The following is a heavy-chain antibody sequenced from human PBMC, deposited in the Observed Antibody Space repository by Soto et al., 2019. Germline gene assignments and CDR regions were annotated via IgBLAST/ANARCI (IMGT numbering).Heavy chain of an antibody. J-gene: IGHJ5*02. CDR1: GGSFSDNY. V-gene: IGHV4-34*01. Sequence: QVHLHQWGAGLLKPSETLSLTCRVEGGSFSDNYWNWIRQSPGKGPEWIGEINHRGTINYNPSLMSRVTLSVETSKNEFSLRMTSVTAADTAVEYCARGGGVRTSHMVWFDPWAQGTLVTVSS. D-gene: IGHD3-16*01. CDR2: INHRGTI. CDR3: ARGGGVRTSHMVWFDP.